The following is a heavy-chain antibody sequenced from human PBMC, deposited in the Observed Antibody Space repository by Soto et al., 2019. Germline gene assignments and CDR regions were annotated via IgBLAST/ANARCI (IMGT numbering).Heavy chain of an antibody. D-gene: IGHD6-6*01. CDR3: AKDLRSSSSHVYY. CDR2: INPNSGGT. V-gene: IGHV1-2*02. CDR1: GYTFTGYY. J-gene: IGHJ4*02. Sequence: QVQLVQSGAEVKKPGASVKVSCKASGYTFTGYYMHWVRQAPGQGLEWMGWINPNSGGTNYPQKFQGMDNKTRATSLSTAYRELSRLRADDTAGDYRAKDLRSSSSHVYYWGQGTLVTVSS.